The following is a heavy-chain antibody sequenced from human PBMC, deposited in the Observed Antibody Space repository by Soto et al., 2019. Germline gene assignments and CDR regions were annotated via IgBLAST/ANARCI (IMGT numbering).Heavy chain of an antibody. Sequence: SETLSLTCSVSGDYIHVGGYYWTWIRQRPGRGLEWMGYIYYTGKTYYNPSLESRLTMSVDRSKNQFSLRLTSVTAADTAVYFCRRDLTSNANCIDPWGQGTLVTVYS. J-gene: IGHJ5*02. V-gene: IGHV4-30-4*01. CDR3: RRDLTSNANCIDP. D-gene: IGHD2-2*01. CDR1: GDYIHVGGYY. CDR2: IYYTGKT.